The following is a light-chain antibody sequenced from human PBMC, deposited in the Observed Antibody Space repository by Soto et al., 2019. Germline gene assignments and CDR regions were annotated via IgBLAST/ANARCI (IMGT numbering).Light chain of an antibody. CDR2: EGS. CDR3: CSFAGVGPVI. V-gene: IGLV2-23*01. J-gene: IGLJ2*01. Sequence: QSALTQPASVSGSPGQSITISCTGTSSDVGSYNLVSWSQQHPGKAPKLMIYEGSKRPSGVANLFSGSKSGNTASVTISGLQADDEADYYCCSFAGVGPVIFGGGTKVTVL. CDR1: SSDVGSYNL.